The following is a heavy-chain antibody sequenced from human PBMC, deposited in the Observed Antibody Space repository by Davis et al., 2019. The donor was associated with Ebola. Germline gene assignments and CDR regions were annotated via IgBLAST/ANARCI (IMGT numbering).Heavy chain of an antibody. CDR3: ARGLGRWITMVQGVPDPGFDY. Sequence: ASVKVSCKASGYTFTSYYMHWVRQAPGQGLEWMGIINPSGGSTSYAQKFQGRVTMTRDTSTSTVYMELSSLRSEDTAVYYCARGLGRWITMVQGVPDPGFDYWGQGTLVTVSS. J-gene: IGHJ4*02. D-gene: IGHD3-10*01. V-gene: IGHV1-46*01. CDR2: INPSGGST. CDR1: GYTFTSYY.